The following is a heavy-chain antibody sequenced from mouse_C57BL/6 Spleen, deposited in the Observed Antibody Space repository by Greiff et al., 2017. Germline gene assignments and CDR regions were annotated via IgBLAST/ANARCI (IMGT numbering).Heavy chain of an antibody. V-gene: IGHV5-4*01. Sequence: EVQGVESGGGLVKPGGSLKLSCAASGFTFSSYAMSWVRQTPEKRLEWVATISDGGSYTYYPDNVKGRFTISRDNAKNNLYLQMSHLKSEDTAMYYCARDGYCNSYFDYWGQGTTLTVSS. D-gene: IGHD2-10*02. CDR1: GFTFSSYA. CDR3: ARDGYCNSYFDY. J-gene: IGHJ2*01. CDR2: ISDGGSYT.